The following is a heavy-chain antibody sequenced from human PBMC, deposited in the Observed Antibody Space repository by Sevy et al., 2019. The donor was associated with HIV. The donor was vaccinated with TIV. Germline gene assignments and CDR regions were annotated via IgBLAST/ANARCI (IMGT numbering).Heavy chain of an antibody. CDR2: IRYDGSNK. CDR1: GFTFSSYG. CDR3: AKDSHYHPDY. J-gene: IGHJ4*02. Sequence: GGSLRLSCAASGFTFSSYGMLWVRQAPGKGLEWVAFIRYDGSNKYYTDSVKGRFTISRDNSKNTVYLQMNSLRPEDTAVYYCAKDSHYHPDYWGQGTLVTVSS. V-gene: IGHV3-30*02. D-gene: IGHD3-10*01.